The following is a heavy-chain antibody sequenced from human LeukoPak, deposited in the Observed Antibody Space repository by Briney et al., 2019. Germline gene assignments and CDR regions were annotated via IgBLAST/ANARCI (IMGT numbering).Heavy chain of an antibody. Sequence: RASVKVSCKASGYTFTSYGISWVRQAPGQGLEWMGWMHPNSGNTGYAQKFQGRVTMTRNTSISTAYMELSSLRSEDTAVYYCAREGYCSGGSCSTPFNNGMDVWGQGTTVTVSS. J-gene: IGHJ6*02. V-gene: IGHV1-8*02. CDR2: MHPNSGNT. CDR3: AREGYCSGGSCSTPFNNGMDV. D-gene: IGHD2-15*01. CDR1: GYTFTSYG.